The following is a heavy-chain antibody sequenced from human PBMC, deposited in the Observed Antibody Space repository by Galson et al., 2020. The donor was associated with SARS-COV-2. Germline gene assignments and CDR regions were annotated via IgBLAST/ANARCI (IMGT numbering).Heavy chain of an antibody. CDR3: AREGGAFDI. V-gene: IGHV3-74*01. J-gene: IGHJ3*02. CDR2: INSAGSST. Sequence: TGGSLRLSCAASEFTFSSHWMHWVRQAPGKGLVWVSGINSAGSSTTYADSVKGRFTISRDNAKNTLYLQMNSLRAEDTAVYYCAREGGAFDIWGQGTMVTVSS. D-gene: IGHD1-26*01. CDR1: EFTFSSHW.